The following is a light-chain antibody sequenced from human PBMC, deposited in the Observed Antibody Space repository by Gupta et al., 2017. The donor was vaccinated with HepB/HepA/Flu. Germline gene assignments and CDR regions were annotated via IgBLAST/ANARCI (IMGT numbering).Light chain of an antibody. CDR3: QQYYPGIAAS. V-gene: IGKV4-1*01. J-gene: IGKJ3*01. CDR1: QSVLYRSNNYNS. Sequence: DIVVTQSPDYLAVPLGERATIHCKSSQSVLYRSNNYNSVGWYQQKPGQPPKLLIYWASIRESGVSDRFSGSGSGTDFTLTISSLQAEDVAVYYCQQYYPGIAASFGPGTRVDIK. CDR2: WAS.